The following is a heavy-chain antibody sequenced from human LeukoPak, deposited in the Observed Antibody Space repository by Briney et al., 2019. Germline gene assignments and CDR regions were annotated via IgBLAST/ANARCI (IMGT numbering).Heavy chain of an antibody. CDR2: IYYSGST. Sequence: SETLSLTCTVSGGSISSGGYYWSWIRQPPGKGLEWIGYIYYSGSTYYNPSLKSRVTISVDRSKNQFSLKLTSVTAADTAVYYCARHPQYSSARFDRWGQGALVTVSS. CDR1: GGSISSGGYY. J-gene: IGHJ5*02. D-gene: IGHD6-25*01. V-gene: IGHV4-30-2*01. CDR3: ARHPQYSSARFDR.